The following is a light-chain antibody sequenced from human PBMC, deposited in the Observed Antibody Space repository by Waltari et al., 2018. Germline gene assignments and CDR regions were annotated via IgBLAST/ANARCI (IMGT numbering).Light chain of an antibody. CDR2: GKD. Sequence: SSELTQDPPVSVALGQTVRITCQGERLRTYYVSWYQQKPGQAPVLVFYGKDNRPSGISDRFSGSNSGNTASLTITGAQAEDEADYYCHCRDSNTDRLGVFGAGTKVTVL. J-gene: IGLJ1*01. CDR1: RLRTYY. CDR3: HCRDSNTDRLGV. V-gene: IGLV3-19*01.